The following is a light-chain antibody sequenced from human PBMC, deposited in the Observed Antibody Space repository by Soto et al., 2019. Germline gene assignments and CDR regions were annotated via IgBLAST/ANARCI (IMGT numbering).Light chain of an antibody. CDR3: QQYIYWPWT. V-gene: IGKV3-15*01. Sequence: EIVLTHSPGTLSLSPWERATLSCRASQSVSSTLAWYQQKPGQAPRLLIYGASTRATGIPARFSGSGSGTEFTLTISSLQSEDFAVYYCQQYIYWPWTFGQGTKVDIK. CDR1: QSVSST. J-gene: IGKJ1*01. CDR2: GAS.